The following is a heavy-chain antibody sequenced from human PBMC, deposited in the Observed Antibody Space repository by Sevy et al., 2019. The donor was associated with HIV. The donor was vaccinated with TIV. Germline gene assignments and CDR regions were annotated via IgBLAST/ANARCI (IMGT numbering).Heavy chain of an antibody. Sequence: GGSLRLSCAASGFTFSSYAMQWVRQAPGKGLEWVAVISYDGSNKYYADSVKGRFTISRDNSKNTLYLQMNSLRAEDTAVYYCARAPQVDSSGYFSTFDYWGQGTLVTVSS. CDR1: GFTFSSYA. V-gene: IGHV3-30*04. CDR2: ISYDGSNK. J-gene: IGHJ4*02. CDR3: ARAPQVDSSGYFSTFDY. D-gene: IGHD3-22*01.